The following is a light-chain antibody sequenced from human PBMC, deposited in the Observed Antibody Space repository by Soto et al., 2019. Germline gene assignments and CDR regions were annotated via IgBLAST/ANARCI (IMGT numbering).Light chain of an antibody. J-gene: IGKJ1*01. CDR2: GTS. CDR1: QSVSSN. CDR3: HQYNFWPT. Sequence: EIGRTQSPATLSVSPGERATLSCRASQSVSSNLAWYQQKPGQSPRLLIYGTSTRATGIPARFSGSGSGTEFTLTISSLQSEDFAVYYCHQYNFWPTFGQGTKVDIK. V-gene: IGKV3-15*01.